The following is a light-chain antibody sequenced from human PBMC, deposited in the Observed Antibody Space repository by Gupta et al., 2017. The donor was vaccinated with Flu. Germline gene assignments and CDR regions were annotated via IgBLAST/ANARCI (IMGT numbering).Light chain of an antibody. CDR2: ATS. Sequence: PSSLSASVGDRVTITCRASRTISNFLSWYQQKPGRAPKLLIYATSTVQSGVPSRFSGSGSGTDFTLTISSLQPEDFGTYFCQQSYSTIRTFGQGTKVEIK. V-gene: IGKV1-39*01. J-gene: IGKJ1*01. CDR1: RTISNF. CDR3: QQSYSTIRT.